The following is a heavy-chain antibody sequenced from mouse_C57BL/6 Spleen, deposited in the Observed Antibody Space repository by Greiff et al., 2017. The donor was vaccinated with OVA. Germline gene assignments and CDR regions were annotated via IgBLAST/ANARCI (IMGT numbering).Heavy chain of an antibody. CDR1: GYAFSSYW. J-gene: IGHJ1*03. V-gene: IGHV1-80*01. D-gene: IGHD1-2*01. CDR2: IYPGDGDT. Sequence: QVQLQQSGAELVKPGASVKISCKASGYAFSSYWMNWVKQRPGKGLEWIGQIYPGDGDTNYNGKFKGKATLTADKSSSTAYMQLSSLTSEDSAVYFCARSPTAAGYFDVWGTGTTGTVSS. CDR3: ARSPTAAGYFDV.